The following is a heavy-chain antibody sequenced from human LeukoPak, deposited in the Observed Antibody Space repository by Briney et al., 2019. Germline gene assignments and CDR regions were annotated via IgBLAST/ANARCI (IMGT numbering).Heavy chain of an antibody. CDR3: AREFPEYSFGTFVS. CDR2: ICGNGGD. CDR1: GFYFSSYT. Sequence: GGSLRLSCAASGFYFSSYTMHWFRQAPGKGLEYVSVICGNGGDKYAKSVKGRFTVSRDNSKDTLYLELRSLNPEDMAVYYCAREFPEYSFGTFVSWGQGTLVSVSS. D-gene: IGHD5-18*01. V-gene: IGHV3-64*01. J-gene: IGHJ4*02.